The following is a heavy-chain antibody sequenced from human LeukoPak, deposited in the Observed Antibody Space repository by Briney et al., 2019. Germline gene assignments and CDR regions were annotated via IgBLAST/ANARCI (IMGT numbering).Heavy chain of an antibody. CDR3: ARGDSWNSYYYYYMDV. CDR2: ISSSSTI. CDR1: GFTFSSYS. D-gene: IGHD1-7*01. Sequence: AGSLRLSCAASGFTFSSYSMNWVRQAPGKGLEWVSYISSSSTIYYADSVKGRFTISRDNAKNSLFLQMNSLRAEDTAVYYCARGDSWNSYYYYYMDVWGKGTSVTVSS. J-gene: IGHJ6*03. V-gene: IGHV3-48*04.